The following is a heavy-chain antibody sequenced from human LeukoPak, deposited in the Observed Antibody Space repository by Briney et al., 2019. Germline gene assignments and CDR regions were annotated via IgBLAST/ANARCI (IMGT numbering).Heavy chain of an antibody. D-gene: IGHD6-25*01. Sequence: GGSLRLSCAASGFSFSSYSMTWVLQAPGKGLEWVSAVFVSDGGTFYADSVKGRFTISRDTSKNTLYLQMNSLRAEDTAVYYCAKGRGPAATHPDYWGQGILVTVSS. V-gene: IGHV3-23*01. J-gene: IGHJ4*02. CDR1: GFSFSSYS. CDR2: VFVSDGGT. CDR3: AKGRGPAATHPDY.